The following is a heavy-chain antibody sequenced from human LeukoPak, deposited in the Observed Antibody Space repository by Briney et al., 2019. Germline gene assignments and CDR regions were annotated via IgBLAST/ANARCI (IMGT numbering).Heavy chain of an antibody. Sequence: GGSLRLSCAASGFNVNSNFMSWVRQAPGRGLEWVSIIYSGGTTYYADSVKGRFTISRDNSKNTLYLQMNSLSAEDTAVYHCARATRAHTTDWSYYFDYWGQGTLVTVSS. CDR2: IYSGGTT. D-gene: IGHD3-9*01. CDR3: ARATRAHTTDWSYYFDY. J-gene: IGHJ4*02. V-gene: IGHV3-53*01. CDR1: GFNVNSNF.